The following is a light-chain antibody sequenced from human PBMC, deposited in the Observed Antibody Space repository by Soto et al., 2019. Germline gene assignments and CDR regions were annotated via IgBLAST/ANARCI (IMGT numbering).Light chain of an antibody. CDR1: QSVSSTY. CDR2: GAS. Sequence: EIVLTQSPGTLSLSPGERATLSCRASQSVSSTYLAWYQQKPGQAPRFLIYGASNRATGIPDRFSGSGSGTDFTRTISRLEPEDFAVYYCQQCGSSPETFGQGTKVEIK. V-gene: IGKV3-20*01. J-gene: IGKJ1*01. CDR3: QQCGSSPET.